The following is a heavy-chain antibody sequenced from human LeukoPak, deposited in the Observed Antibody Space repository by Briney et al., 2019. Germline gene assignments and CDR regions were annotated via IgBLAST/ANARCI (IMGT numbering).Heavy chain of an antibody. CDR3: ARQVSGYGSGSFYFDY. Sequence: PGGSLRLSCAASGFTFSVYSMNWVRQAPGKGLEWVSFISTSSSHIYYGDSVKGRFTISRDNARNSVSLQMNSLRAEDTAVYYCARQVSGYGSGSFYFDYWGQGMLVTVSS. CDR2: ISTSSSHI. V-gene: IGHV3-21*01. D-gene: IGHD3-10*01. J-gene: IGHJ4*02. CDR1: GFTFSVYS.